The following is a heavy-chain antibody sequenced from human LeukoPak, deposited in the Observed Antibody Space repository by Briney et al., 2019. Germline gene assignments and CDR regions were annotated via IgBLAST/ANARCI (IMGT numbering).Heavy chain of an antibody. Sequence: GGSLRLSCAVSGFTFSNFWMSWVRQAPGRGLEWVANIQQEGNEKYYVESVKGRFTISRDNAKNSLFLQMNGVRAKDTAVYYCARGDAFSGDHWGQGTLVTVPS. CDR2: IQQEGNEK. J-gene: IGHJ4*02. CDR1: GFTFSNFW. V-gene: IGHV3-7*04. CDR3: ARGDAFSGDH.